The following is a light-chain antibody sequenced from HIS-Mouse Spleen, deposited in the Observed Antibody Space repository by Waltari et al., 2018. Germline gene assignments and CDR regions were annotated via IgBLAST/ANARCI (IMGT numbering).Light chain of an antibody. CDR2: EDS. V-gene: IGLV3-10*01. CDR3: YSTDSSGNRWV. J-gene: IGLJ3*02. Sequence: SYELTQPPSVSVSPGQTARITCSGDALPKNYAYWYQQKSGQAPVLVIYEDSKRPSGIPERFSGSSSGTMATLTISGAQVEDEADYYCYSTDSSGNRWVFGGGTKLTVL. CDR1: ALPKNY.